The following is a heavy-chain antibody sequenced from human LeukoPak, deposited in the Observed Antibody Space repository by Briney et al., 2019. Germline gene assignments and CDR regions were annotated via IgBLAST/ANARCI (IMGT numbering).Heavy chain of an antibody. D-gene: IGHD6-19*01. J-gene: IGHJ4*02. Sequence: ASVKVSCKASGYTFSGYYMHWVRHAPGQGLEWMGRINPNSGGTTYEEKFQGRVTMTRDASISTAYMELSRLRSDDTAVYYCARSRIAVTKGGFFPNYYFDYWGQGTLVAVSS. CDR1: GYTFSGYY. CDR3: ARSRIAVTKGGFFPNYYFDY. CDR2: INPNSGGT. V-gene: IGHV1-2*06.